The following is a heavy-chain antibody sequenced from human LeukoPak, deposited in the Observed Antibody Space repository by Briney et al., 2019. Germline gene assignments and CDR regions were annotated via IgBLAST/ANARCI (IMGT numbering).Heavy chain of an antibody. CDR2: MYQSETT. CDR3: ARVWARGSWCYPDY. Sequence: PSETLSLTCGVSGDSISSGYYWGWIRQPPGKGLEWIGYMYQSETTYYNPSLKSRVTISADTSKNQFSLKLSSVTAADTAVFYCARVWARGSWCYPDYWGQGTLVTVSS. J-gene: IGHJ4*02. D-gene: IGHD3-16*01. V-gene: IGHV4-38-2*01. CDR1: GDSISSGYY.